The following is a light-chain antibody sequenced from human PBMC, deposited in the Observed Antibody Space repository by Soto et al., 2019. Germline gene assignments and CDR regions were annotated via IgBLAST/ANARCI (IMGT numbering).Light chain of an antibody. Sequence: QSALTQPASVSGSPGQSITISCTGTSSDVGGYNYVSWFQQHPGKAPKLLIYEVSNRPSGVSARFSGSKSGNTASLSISGLQAEDEAVYYCSSYTRSSTYVFGTGTKVTVL. V-gene: IGLV2-14*01. CDR3: SSYTRSSTYV. CDR2: EVS. CDR1: SSDVGGYNY. J-gene: IGLJ1*01.